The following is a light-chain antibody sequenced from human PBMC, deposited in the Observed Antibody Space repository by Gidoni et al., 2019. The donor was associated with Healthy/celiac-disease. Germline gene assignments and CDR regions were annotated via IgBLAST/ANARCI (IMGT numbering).Light chain of an antibody. CDR3: QQYNNWPPAGYT. CDR2: GAS. J-gene: IGKJ2*01. Sequence: IVMTQSPATLSVSPGERATLSCRASQSVSSNLAWYQQKPGQAPRLLIYGASTRATGIPARFSGSGSGTEFTLTISSLQSEDFAVYYCQQYNNWPPAGYTFGQGTKLEIK. V-gene: IGKV3-15*01. CDR1: QSVSSN.